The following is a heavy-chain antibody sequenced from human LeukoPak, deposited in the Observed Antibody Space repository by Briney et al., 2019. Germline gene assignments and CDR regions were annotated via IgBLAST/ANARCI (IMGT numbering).Heavy chain of an antibody. CDR1: GGSTNNYY. J-gene: IGHJ6*03. CDR3: ARVKNAYCGGDCYSHYYYYYMDV. D-gene: IGHD2-21*02. V-gene: IGHV4-38-2*02. Sequence: SETLSLTCTVSGGSTNNYYWTWIRQPPGKGLEWIGSIYHSGSTYYNPSLKSRVTISVDTSKNQFSLKLSSVTAADTAVYYCARVKNAYCGGDCYSHYYYYYMDVWGKGTTVTVSS. CDR2: IYHSGST.